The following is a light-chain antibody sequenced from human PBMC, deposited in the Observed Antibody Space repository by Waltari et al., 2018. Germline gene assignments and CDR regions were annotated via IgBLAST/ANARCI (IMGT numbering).Light chain of an antibody. Sequence: QSDLTQPASVSGSPGQSLTLSCTGTSSDVGGYNSVPCYQQHPGKAPKLMIYAVSNRPSGVSNLFSGSKSGNTASLTISGLQAEDVADYYCSSYTSSSTLVFGGGTKLTVL. CDR3: SSYTSSSTLV. J-gene: IGLJ2*01. CDR2: AVS. V-gene: IGLV2-14*03. CDR1: SSDVGGYNS.